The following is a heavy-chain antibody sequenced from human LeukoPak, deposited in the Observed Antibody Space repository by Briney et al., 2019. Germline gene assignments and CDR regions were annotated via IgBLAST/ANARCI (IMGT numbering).Heavy chain of an antibody. Sequence: GGSLRLSCAASGFTFSNYWMSWVRQAPGKGREWVANIKQDGSEKYYVDSVKGRFTISRDNAKNSLYLQMNSLRAEDTAVHYCARDRYSSGWYYYGMDVWGQGTTVTVSS. CDR3: ARDRYSSGWYYYGMDV. CDR1: GFTFSNYW. V-gene: IGHV3-7*01. D-gene: IGHD6-19*01. J-gene: IGHJ6*02. CDR2: IKQDGSEK.